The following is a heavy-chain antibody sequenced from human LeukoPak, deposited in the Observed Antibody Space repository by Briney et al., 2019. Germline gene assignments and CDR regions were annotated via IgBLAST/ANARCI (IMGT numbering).Heavy chain of an antibody. CDR1: GFTFSSYA. D-gene: IGHD3-3*01. V-gene: IGHV3-23*01. Sequence: PGGSLRLSCAASGFTFSSYAMSWVRQAPGKGLEWVSAISGSGGSTYYADSVKDRFTISRDNSKNTLYLQMNSLRAEDTAVYYCAKDRIPSGVVTLYFDYWGQGTLVTVSS. CDR2: ISGSGGST. CDR3: AKDRIPSGVVTLYFDY. J-gene: IGHJ4*02.